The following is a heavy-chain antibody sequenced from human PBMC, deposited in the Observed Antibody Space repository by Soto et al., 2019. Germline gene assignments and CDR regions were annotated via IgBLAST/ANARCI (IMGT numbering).Heavy chain of an antibody. CDR2: IWYDGSNK. D-gene: IGHD2-2*03. CDR1: GFTFSSYG. V-gene: IGHV3-33*01. CDR3: ARGGYCSSTSCPPYGIDV. Sequence: QVQLVESGGGVVHPGRSLRLSCAASGFTFSSYGMHWVRQAPGKGLEWVAVIWYDGSNKYYADSVKGRFTISRDNSKNTLYLQMNSLRAEDTAVYHCARGGYCSSTSCPPYGIDVWGQGTTVTVSS. J-gene: IGHJ6*02.